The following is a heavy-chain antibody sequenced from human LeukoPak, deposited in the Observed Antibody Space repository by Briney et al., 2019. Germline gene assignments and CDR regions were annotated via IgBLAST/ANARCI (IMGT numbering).Heavy chain of an antibody. CDR2: IYYSGST. V-gene: IGHV4-39*01. Sequence: SETLSLTCTVSGGSISTSSYYWGWIRQPPGKGLEWIASIYYSGSTYYNPSLKSRVTISVDTSKNQFSLKLSSVTAADTAVYYCARFVSGYRSKSFDYWGQGTLVTVSS. CDR1: GGSISTSSYY. D-gene: IGHD3-22*01. J-gene: IGHJ4*02. CDR3: ARFVSGYRSKSFDY.